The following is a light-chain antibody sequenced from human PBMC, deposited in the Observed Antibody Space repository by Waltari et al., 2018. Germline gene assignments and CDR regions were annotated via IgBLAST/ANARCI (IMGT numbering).Light chain of an antibody. J-gene: IGLJ6*01. CDR1: SGSIASNY. CDR2: EDN. CDR3: QSFDSSNNV. Sequence: KFMLTQPHSVSESPGKTVTISCTRSSGSIASNYVQWYQQRPGSAPTTVIYEDNQKPSGVPDRSSGSIDSSSNSASLTISGLKTEDEADYYCQSFDSSNNVFGSGTKVTVL. V-gene: IGLV6-57*03.